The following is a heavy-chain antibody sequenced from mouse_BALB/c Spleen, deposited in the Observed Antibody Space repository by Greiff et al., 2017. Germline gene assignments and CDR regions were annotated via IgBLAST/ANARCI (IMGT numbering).Heavy chain of an antibody. Sequence: EVKLMESGPGLVKPSQSLSLTCTVTGYSITSDYAWNWIRQFPGNKLEWMGYISYSGSTSYNPSLKSRISITRDTSKNQFFLQLNSVTTEDTATYYCASMITTGFAYWGQGTLVTVSA. CDR3: ASMITTGFAY. D-gene: IGHD2-4*01. V-gene: IGHV3-2*02. CDR1: GYSITSDYA. CDR2: ISYSGST. J-gene: IGHJ3*01.